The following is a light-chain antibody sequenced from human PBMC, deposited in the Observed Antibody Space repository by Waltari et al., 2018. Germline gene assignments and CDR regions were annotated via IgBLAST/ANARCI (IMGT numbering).Light chain of an antibody. CDR2: AAS. Sequence: DIQMTQSPSSLSASVGDRVTITCRASQSISSYLNWYQQKPGKAPKLLIYAASSLQSGVPSRFSGSGSGIDFTLTISSLQPEDFATYYCQQSYSTVTFGPGTKVDIK. CDR1: QSISSY. J-gene: IGKJ3*01. CDR3: QQSYSTVT. V-gene: IGKV1-39*01.